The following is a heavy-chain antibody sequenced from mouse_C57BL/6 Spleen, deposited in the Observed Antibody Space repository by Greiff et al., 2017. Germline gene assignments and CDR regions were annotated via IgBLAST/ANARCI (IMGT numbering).Heavy chain of an antibody. CDR1: GYSFTGYY. CDR3: ARDYGAWFAY. CDR2: INPSTGGT. D-gene: IGHD1-1*02. Sequence: EVQLVESGPELVKPGASVKISCKASGYSFTGYYMNWVKQSPEKSLEWIGEINPSTGGTTYNQKFKAKATLTVDKSSSTAYMQLKSLTSEDSAVYYCARDYGAWFAYWGQGTLVTVSA. V-gene: IGHV1-42*01. J-gene: IGHJ3*01.